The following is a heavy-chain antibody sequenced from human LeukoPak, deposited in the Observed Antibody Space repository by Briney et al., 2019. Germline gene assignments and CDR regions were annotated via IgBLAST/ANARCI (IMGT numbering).Heavy chain of an antibody. CDR2: IYTRGST. CDR3: TRGRYCSADICSGGDAFDI. CDR1: GGSINNYY. J-gene: IGHJ4*02. Sequence: PSETLSLTCTVSGGSINNYYWSWIRQPAGKGLEWIGRIYTRGSTNYNPSLKSRVTMSVDTSKNQFSLKLSSVTAADTAVYYCTRGRYCSADICSGGDAFDIWGQGTLVTVSS. D-gene: IGHD2-15*01. V-gene: IGHV4-4*07.